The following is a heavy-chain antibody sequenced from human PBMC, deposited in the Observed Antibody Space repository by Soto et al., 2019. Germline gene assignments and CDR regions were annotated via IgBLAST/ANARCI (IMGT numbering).Heavy chain of an antibody. CDR1: GYRFTSYW. Sequence: GESLKISCKGSGYRFTSYWIAWVRQMPGKGLECMGIINPDDSDTRYSPSFQGQVTISADKSINTAYLQWSSLKASDTAIYYCARPFDTSGWSDSWGQGTLVTVYS. V-gene: IGHV5-51*01. CDR2: INPDDSDT. J-gene: IGHJ5*01. D-gene: IGHD6-19*01. CDR3: ARPFDTSGWSDS.